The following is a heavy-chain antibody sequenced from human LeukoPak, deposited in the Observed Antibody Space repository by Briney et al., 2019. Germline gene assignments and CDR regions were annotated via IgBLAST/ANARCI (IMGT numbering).Heavy chain of an antibody. J-gene: IGHJ5*02. Sequence: SETLSLTCTVSGGSISSSSYYWSWLRQPAGTGLEWIGRIYTSGSTNYNPSLKSRVTMSVNTSKNQFSLKLSSVTAADTAVYYCARDVSLWVAAAGANWFDPWGQGTLVTVSS. CDR3: ARDVSLWVAAAGANWFDP. CDR2: IYTSGST. CDR1: GGSISSSSYY. V-gene: IGHV4-61*02. D-gene: IGHD6-13*01.